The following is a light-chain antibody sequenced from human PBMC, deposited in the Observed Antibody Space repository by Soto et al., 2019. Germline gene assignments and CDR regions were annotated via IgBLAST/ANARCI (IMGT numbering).Light chain of an antibody. V-gene: IGKV1-5*03. J-gene: IGKJ1*01. CDR1: QSINRW. CDR2: KAS. CDR3: PDYEFFPRP. Sequence: DRVTITCRASQSINRWLAWYQQKPGKAPKLLIYKASSLESGVPSRFSGGGIGTEFSLSISSLQPDDFASYYSPDYEFFPRPFGQGTKVAI.